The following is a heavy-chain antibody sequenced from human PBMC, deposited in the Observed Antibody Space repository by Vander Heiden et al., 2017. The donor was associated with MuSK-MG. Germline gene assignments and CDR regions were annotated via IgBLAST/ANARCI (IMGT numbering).Heavy chain of an antibody. D-gene: IGHD3-22*01. J-gene: IGHJ4*02. CDR1: GYTFTRYW. CDR2: IYPGDSDT. Sequence: EVQLVQSGAGVKKPGESLKISCKGSGYTFTRYWIGWVRQKPGKGLEWMGIIYPGDSDTRYSPSFEGQVTISVDKSSSTAYLQRSSMKASDTAMYYCARSRGAYDTSGYEYWGQGSLVIVS. V-gene: IGHV5-51*01. CDR3: ARSRGAYDTSGYEY.